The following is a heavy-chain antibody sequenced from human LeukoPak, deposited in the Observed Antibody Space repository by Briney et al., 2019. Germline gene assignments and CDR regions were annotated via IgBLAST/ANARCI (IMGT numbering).Heavy chain of an antibody. CDR2: ISGSGGST. CDR1: GFTFSSYG. D-gene: IGHD2-2*01. Sequence: GGSLRLSCAASGFTFSSYGMSWVRQAPGKGLEWVSAISGSGGSTDYADSVKGRFTISRDNSKSTLYLQMNSLRAEDTAVYYCTKDRYQYYFDCWGQGTLVTVSS. J-gene: IGHJ4*02. V-gene: IGHV3-23*01. CDR3: TKDRYQYYFDC.